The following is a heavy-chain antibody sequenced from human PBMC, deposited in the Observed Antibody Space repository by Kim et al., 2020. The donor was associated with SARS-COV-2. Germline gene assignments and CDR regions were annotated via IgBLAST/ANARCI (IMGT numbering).Heavy chain of an antibody. CDR3: ARDPKVGYGHFDL. J-gene: IGHJ4*02. CDR1: GFLVNSAH. CDR2: FDKDGPI. Sequence: GGSLRLSCAVSGFLVNSAHMPWVRQIQGKGLEWVSVFDKDGPIYYPDSVTGRFTISRDISKNTLFLQMISLRTDDTALYYCARDPKVGYGHFDLWRQGTLVTVSS. V-gene: IGHV3-53*01. D-gene: IGHD5-12*01.